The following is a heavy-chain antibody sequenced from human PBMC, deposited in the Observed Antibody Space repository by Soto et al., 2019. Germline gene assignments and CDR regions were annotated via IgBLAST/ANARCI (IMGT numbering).Heavy chain of an antibody. V-gene: IGHV1-2*04. CDR2: ISPNSGGT. Sequence: ASVKVSFKASGYTFTGYYMHWVRQAPGQGLEWMGCISPNSGGTNYAQKFQGWVTMTRDTSISPAYMELSRLRSDDTAVYYCARASGGYYNKNFDYWGHETLVTVSS. CDR3: ARASGGYYNKNFDY. J-gene: IGHJ4*01. D-gene: IGHD3-10*01. CDR1: GYTFTGYY.